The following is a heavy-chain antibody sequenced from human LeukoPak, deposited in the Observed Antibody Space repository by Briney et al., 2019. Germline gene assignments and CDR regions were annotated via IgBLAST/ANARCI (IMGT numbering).Heavy chain of an antibody. CDR2: ISSSSSYI. D-gene: IGHD2-2*01. Sequence: PGGSLRLSCAASGFTFSSYSMNWVRQAPGKGLEWVSSISSSSSYIYYADSVKGRFTISRDNAKNSLYLQMNSLRAEDTAVYYCARSLRCSSTSCYFNLDYWGQGTLVTVSS. CDR3: ARSLRCSSTSCYFNLDY. V-gene: IGHV3-21*01. CDR1: GFTFSSYS. J-gene: IGHJ4*02.